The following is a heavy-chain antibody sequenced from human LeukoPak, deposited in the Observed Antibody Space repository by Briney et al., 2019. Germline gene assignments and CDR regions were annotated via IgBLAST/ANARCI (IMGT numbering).Heavy chain of an antibody. J-gene: IGHJ6*04. CDR3: ARGEDSRAIRTSDGLDV. CDR1: GFTFNSYT. Sequence: GGSLRLSCAASGFTFNSYTMNWVRQAPGKGLEWVSCVSKSSDYIYYADSVRGRFTISRDNAKNLVYLEMNSLRAEDTGVYYCARGEDSRAIRTSDGLDVWGEGTTVTVSP. CDR2: VSKSSDYI. D-gene: IGHD3-22*01. V-gene: IGHV3-21*01.